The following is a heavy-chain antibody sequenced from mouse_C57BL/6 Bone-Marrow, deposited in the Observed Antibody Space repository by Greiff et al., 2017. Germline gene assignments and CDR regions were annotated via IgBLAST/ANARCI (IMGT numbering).Heavy chain of an antibody. CDR1: GFTFSSYA. V-gene: IGHV5-4*01. Sequence: EVQLVESGGGLVKPGGSLTLSCAASGFTFSSYAMSWVRQTPEKRLEWVATISDGGSYTYYPDNVQGRFTISRDNAKNNLYLQMSHLKSEDTAMYYCARAGYYSTFAYWGQGTLVTGSA. D-gene: IGHD2-5*01. CDR3: ARAGYYSTFAY. J-gene: IGHJ3*01. CDR2: ISDGGSYT.